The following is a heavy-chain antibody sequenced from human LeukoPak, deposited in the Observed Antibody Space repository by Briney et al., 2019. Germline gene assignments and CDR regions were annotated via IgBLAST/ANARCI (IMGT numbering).Heavy chain of an antibody. D-gene: IGHD4-17*01. CDR1: GFTFTSSA. J-gene: IGHJ4*02. Sequence: SVNVSCKASGFTFTSSAVQWVRQARGQRLEWIGWIVVGSGNTNYAQKFQERVTITRDMSTSTAYMELSSLRSEDTAVYYCAAVIDYGDYDIIDYWGQGTLVTVSS. V-gene: IGHV1-58*01. CDR2: IVVGSGNT. CDR3: AAVIDYGDYDIIDY.